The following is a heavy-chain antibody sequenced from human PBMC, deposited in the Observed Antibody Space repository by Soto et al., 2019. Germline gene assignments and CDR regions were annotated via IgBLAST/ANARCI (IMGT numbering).Heavy chain of an antibody. CDR1: GYTFTSYD. Sequence: QVQLVQSGAEVKKPGASVKVSCKASGYTFTSYDINWVRQATGQGLEWMGWMNPNSGNTGYAQKFQGRVTMTRNTSLSTAYRELSSLRSEDTAVYYCARVLSWASYYDFWSGYYNYYYYGMDVWGQGTTVTVSS. D-gene: IGHD3-3*01. CDR3: ARVLSWASYYDFWSGYYNYYYYGMDV. V-gene: IGHV1-8*01. J-gene: IGHJ6*02. CDR2: MNPNSGNT.